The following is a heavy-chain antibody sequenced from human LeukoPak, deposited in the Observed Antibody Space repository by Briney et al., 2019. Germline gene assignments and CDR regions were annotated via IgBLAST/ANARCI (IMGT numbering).Heavy chain of an antibody. CDR1: GFTFSSYS. CDR3: ARDFLYRGYYAPIDY. D-gene: IGHD3-22*01. Sequence: TGGSLRLSCAASGFTFSSYSMNWVRQAPGKGLEWVSSISSSSSYIYYADSVKGRFTISRDNAKNSLYLQMNSLRAEDTAVYYCARDFLYRGYYAPIDYWGQGTLVTVSS. V-gene: IGHV3-21*01. J-gene: IGHJ4*02. CDR2: ISSSSSYI.